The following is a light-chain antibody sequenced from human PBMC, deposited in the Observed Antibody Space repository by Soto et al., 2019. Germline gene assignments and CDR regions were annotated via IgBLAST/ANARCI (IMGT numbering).Light chain of an antibody. CDR1: QSVTKNN. Sequence: EIVLTQSPGILSLSPGERATLSCRASQSVTKNNLNWYQQKPGQAPRLLIYGASIRATSIPDRCSGRGARADFTLTSSILPPEFFATYCRQQSCRTLGTFGQGTKVDIK. CDR3: QQSCRTLGT. J-gene: IGKJ1*01. CDR2: GAS. V-gene: IGKV3-20*01.